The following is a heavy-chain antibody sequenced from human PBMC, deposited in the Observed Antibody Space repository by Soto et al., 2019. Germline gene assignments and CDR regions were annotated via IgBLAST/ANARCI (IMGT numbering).Heavy chain of an antibody. J-gene: IGHJ5*02. D-gene: IGHD2-2*01. CDR2: IYPGDSDT. Sequence: PGESLKISCKGSGYSFTSYWIGWVRQMPGKGLEWMGIIYPGDSDTRYSPSFQGQVTISADKSISTAYLQWSSPKASDTAMYYCAISHLGYCSSTSCISTNWFDPWGQGTLVTVSS. V-gene: IGHV5-51*01. CDR3: AISHLGYCSSTSCISTNWFDP. CDR1: GYSFTSYW.